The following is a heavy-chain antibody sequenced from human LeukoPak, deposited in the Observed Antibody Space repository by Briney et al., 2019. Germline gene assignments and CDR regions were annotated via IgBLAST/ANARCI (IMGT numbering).Heavy chain of an antibody. V-gene: IGHV4-39*01. Sequence: SETLSLTCTVSGGSLSSSAYHWGWIRQPPGKGLEWIGSIHIGGSTYYNPSFKSRVTISVDTSKNQFSLKLRSVTAADTAVYYCARLWSTDCSGGSCPHQPNSWGQGTLVTVSS. J-gene: IGHJ4*02. D-gene: IGHD2-15*01. CDR1: GGSLSSSAYH. CDR3: ARLWSTDCSGGSCPHQPNS. CDR2: IHIGGST.